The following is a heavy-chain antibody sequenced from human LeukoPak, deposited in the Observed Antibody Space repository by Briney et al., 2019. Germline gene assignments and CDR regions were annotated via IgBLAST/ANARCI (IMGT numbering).Heavy chain of an antibody. CDR3: ARDDRGYTGYDAFDI. Sequence: GGSLRLSCAASGFTFSSYAMSWVRQAPGKGLEWVSAISGSGGSTYYADSVKGRFTISRDNSKNTLYLQMNSLRAEDTAVYYCARDDRGYTGYDAFDIWGQGTMVTVSS. V-gene: IGHV3-23*01. J-gene: IGHJ3*02. CDR2: ISGSGGST. CDR1: GFTFSSYA. D-gene: IGHD5-12*01.